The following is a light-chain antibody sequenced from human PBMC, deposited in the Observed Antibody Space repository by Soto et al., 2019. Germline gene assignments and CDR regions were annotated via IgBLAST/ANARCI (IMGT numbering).Light chain of an antibody. CDR2: GAS. CDR1: QSVSSN. V-gene: IGKV3-15*01. CDR3: QHYNNWPPWT. J-gene: IGKJ1*01. Sequence: EIVMTQSPATLSVSPGERATFSCRASQSVSSNLAWYQQKPGQAPRLLIYGASIRATGIPARFSGSGSGTEFTLTISSLQSEDFAVYYCQHYNNWPPWTFGQGTKVDIE.